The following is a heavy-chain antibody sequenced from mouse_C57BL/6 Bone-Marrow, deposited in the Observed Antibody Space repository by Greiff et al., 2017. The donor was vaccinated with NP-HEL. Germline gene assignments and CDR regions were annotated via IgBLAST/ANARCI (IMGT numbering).Heavy chain of an antibody. CDR2: IDPETGGT. D-gene: IGHD1-1*01. V-gene: IGHV1-15*01. CDR3: TRSDGSSWSWFAY. Sequence: QVQLQQSGAELVRPGASVTLSCKASGYTFTDYEMHWVKQTPVHGLEWIGAIDPETGGTAYNQKFKGKAILTADKSSSTAYMELRSLTSEDSAVYYCTRSDGSSWSWFAYWGQGTLVTVSA. J-gene: IGHJ3*01. CDR1: GYTFTDYE.